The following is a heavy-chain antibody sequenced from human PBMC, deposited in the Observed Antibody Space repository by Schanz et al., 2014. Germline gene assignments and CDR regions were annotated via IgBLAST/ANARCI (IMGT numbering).Heavy chain of an antibody. CDR2: ITTSGSST. CDR3: VRDCGGVAFDI. CDR1: GFTFSVYS. V-gene: IGHV3-64*07. Sequence: EVQLVESGGGLVQPGGSLRLSCTASGFTFSVYSMHWVRQTPGKGLEHVSGITTSGSSTVYADSVKGRFTISRDSSKNTVYLQMGSLRTEDSAVYYCVRDCGGVAFDIWGQGTLVTVSS. J-gene: IGHJ3*02. D-gene: IGHD2-21*01.